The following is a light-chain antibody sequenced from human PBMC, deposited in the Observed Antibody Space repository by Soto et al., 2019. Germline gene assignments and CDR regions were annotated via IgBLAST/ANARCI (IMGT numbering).Light chain of an antibody. Sequence: EIMMTQSPATLSVSPGERATLSCRASQSVTNNLAWYQQKPGQAPRLLIYGAFTRATGIPARFSGSGSGTEFTLTITSLQSEDFAVYYCQQYTNWPYTFGQAAKLEIK. CDR1: QSVTNN. J-gene: IGKJ2*01. V-gene: IGKV3-15*01. CDR2: GAF. CDR3: QQYTNWPYT.